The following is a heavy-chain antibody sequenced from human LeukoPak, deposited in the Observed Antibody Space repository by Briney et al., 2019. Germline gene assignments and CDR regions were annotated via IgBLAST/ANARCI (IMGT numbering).Heavy chain of an antibody. CDR3: TRDGRWRGFFDY. J-gene: IGHJ4*02. CDR2: IRSKAYDETT. Sequence: GGPLRLSCTASGFTFGDYAMTWVRQAPGKGLEWVGFIRSKAYDETTDYAASVKGRFTISRDYSKNIAYLQMNSLKTEDTAVYFCTRDGRWRGFFDYWGQGTLVTASS. CDR1: GFTFGDYA. V-gene: IGHV3-49*04. D-gene: IGHD5-12*01.